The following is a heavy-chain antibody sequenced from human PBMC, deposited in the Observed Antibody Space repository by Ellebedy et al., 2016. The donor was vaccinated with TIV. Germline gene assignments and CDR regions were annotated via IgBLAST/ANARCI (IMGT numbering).Heavy chain of an antibody. CDR2: ISTTDGT. CDR1: ESTFSSYG. D-gene: IGHD5-24*01. CDR3: ATQLWNTEF. V-gene: IGHV3-23*01. Sequence: GESLKISCEASESTFSSYGMSWVRPAPGKGLEWVSSISTTDGTHYADSVKGRFTLSRDNPKNTLYLQMNSLRVEDTAVYYCATQLWNTEFWGQGTLVIVSS. J-gene: IGHJ4*02.